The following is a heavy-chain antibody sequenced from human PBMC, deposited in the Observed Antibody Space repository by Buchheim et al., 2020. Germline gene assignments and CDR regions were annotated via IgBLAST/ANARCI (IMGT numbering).Heavy chain of an antibody. Sequence: QVQLQESGPGLVKPSETLSLTCTVSGGSISSYCWSWIRQPPGKGLEWIGYIYYSGSTNYNPSLKSRVTISVDTSKNQFSLKLSSVTAADTAVYYCARGKDGDYEGPLFDYWGQGTL. D-gene: IGHD4-17*01. CDR1: GGSISSYC. CDR2: IYYSGST. J-gene: IGHJ4*02. CDR3: ARGKDGDYEGPLFDY. V-gene: IGHV4-59*01.